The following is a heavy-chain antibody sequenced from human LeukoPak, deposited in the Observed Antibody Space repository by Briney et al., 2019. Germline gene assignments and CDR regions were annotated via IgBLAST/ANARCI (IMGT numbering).Heavy chain of an antibody. J-gene: IGHJ4*02. CDR2: ISGSDDNT. CDR1: GFTFSSYA. V-gene: IGHV3-23*01. Sequence: GGSLRLSCAASGFTFSSYAMSWVRQAPGKGLEWVSGISGSDDNTYYADSVKGRFTISRDNSKNTLYVQVNSLGTEDTAAYYCAKGSYYDSSGSFYFDYWGQGTLVTVSS. D-gene: IGHD3-22*01. CDR3: AKGSYYDSSGSFYFDY.